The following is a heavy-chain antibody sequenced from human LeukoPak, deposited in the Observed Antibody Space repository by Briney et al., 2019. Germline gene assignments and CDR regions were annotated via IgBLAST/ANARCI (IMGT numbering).Heavy chain of an antibody. CDR3: TKDDAYSSSWYACDI. D-gene: IGHD6-13*01. CDR1: EFTFSDYG. CDR2: ISYDGNHK. J-gene: IGHJ3*02. Sequence: GGSLRLSCAASEFTFSDYGMHWVRQAPGKGLEWVAVISYDGNHKYYTDSVKGRFTISRDNSKNTLYLQMSSLRAEDTAVYYCTKDDAYSSSWYACDIWGQGTMVTVSS. V-gene: IGHV3-30*18.